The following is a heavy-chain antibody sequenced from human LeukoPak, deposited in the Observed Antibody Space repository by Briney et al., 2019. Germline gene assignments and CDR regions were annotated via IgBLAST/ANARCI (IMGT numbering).Heavy chain of an antibody. D-gene: IGHD3-10*01. CDR3: ARPNRYGSFDY. J-gene: IGHJ4*02. Sequence: SGTLSLTCAVSGGSISSSNWWSWVRQPPGKGLEWIGEIYHSWSTNYNLSLKPRVTISVDKSKNQFSLKLSSVTAADTAVYYCARPNRYGSFDYWGQGTLVTVSS. CDR2: IYHSWST. CDR1: GGSISSSNW. V-gene: IGHV4-4*02.